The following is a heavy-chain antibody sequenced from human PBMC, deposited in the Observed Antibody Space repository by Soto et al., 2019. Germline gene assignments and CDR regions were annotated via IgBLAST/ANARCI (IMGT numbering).Heavy chain of an antibody. Sequence: EVQLVESGGGLVQPGGSLRLSCAASGFTFSSYSMNWVRQAPGKGLEWVSYISSSSSTIYYADSVKGRFTISRDNAKNSLYLQMNSLRDEDTAVYYCARDSPGATVLDYYYYGMDVWGQGTTVTVSS. CDR2: ISSSSSTI. V-gene: IGHV3-48*02. CDR3: ARDSPGATVLDYYYYGMDV. D-gene: IGHD6-25*01. CDR1: GFTFSSYS. J-gene: IGHJ6*02.